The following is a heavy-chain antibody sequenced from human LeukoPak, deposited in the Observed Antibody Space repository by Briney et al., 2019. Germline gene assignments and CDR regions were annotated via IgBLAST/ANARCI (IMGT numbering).Heavy chain of an antibody. D-gene: IGHD5-24*01. CDR1: GFPFSSYW. CDR2: IKQDGSKK. V-gene: IGHV3-7*04. Sequence: GGSLRLSCVASGFPFSSYWMTWVRQAPGKGLEWVANIKQDGSKKSYVDSVKGRFTVSRDNAKNSLYLQMNSLRAEDTAIYYCTRVGYIDEGIDYWGQGTLVTVSS. CDR3: TRVGYIDEGIDY. J-gene: IGHJ4*02.